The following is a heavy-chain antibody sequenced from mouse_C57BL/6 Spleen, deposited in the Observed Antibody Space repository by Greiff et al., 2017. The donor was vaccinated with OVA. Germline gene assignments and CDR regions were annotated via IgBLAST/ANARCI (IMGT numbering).Heavy chain of an antibody. CDR2: IHPNSGST. Sequence: QVQLQQPGAELVKPGASVKLSCKASGYTFTSYWMHWVKQRPGQGLEWIGMIHPNSGSTNYNEKFKSKATLTVDKSSSTAYMQLSSLTSEDSAVYYCARWGTTVVAVDYWGQGTTLTVSS. D-gene: IGHD1-1*01. J-gene: IGHJ2*01. CDR1: GYTFTSYW. V-gene: IGHV1-64*01. CDR3: ARWGTTVVAVDY.